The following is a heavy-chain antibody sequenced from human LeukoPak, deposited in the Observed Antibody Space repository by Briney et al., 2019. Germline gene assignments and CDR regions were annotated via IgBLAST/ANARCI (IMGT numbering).Heavy chain of an antibody. J-gene: IGHJ4*02. CDR1: GGSISRDY. V-gene: IGHV4-59*01. CDR3: ARDRPGDSSLDY. CDR2: IYYTGST. Sequence: PSETLSLTCTVSGGSISRDYWSWIRQPPGKGLEWIGYIYYTGSTNYNPSLKSRVTISVDTSKNQFSLKLSSVTAADTAVYYCARDRPGDSSLDYWGQGTLVTVSS. D-gene: IGHD6-13*01.